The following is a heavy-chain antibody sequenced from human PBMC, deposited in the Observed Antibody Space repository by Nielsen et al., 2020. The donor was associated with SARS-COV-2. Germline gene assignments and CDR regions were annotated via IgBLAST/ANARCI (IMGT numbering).Heavy chain of an antibody. CDR2: ISGSGGGA. Sequence: GESLKISCAASGFTFSDYAMTWVRQAPGKGLEWVSTISGSGGGAYHADSVMGRFTTSRDNSKRMLYLQMNSLRGEDTALYYCAEVLYASEWAPTIYGMDVWGQGTPVTVSS. CDR3: AEVLYASEWAPTIYGMDV. D-gene: IGHD2-8*01. J-gene: IGHJ6*02. CDR1: GFTFSDYA. V-gene: IGHV3-23*01.